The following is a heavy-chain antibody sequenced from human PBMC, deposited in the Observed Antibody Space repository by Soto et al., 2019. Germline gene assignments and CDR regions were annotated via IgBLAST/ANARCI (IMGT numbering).Heavy chain of an antibody. Sequence: QVQLQQWGAGLLKPSETLSLTCAVYGGSFSGYYWTWIRQPPGTGLECIGEINHSGSTNYNPSLKSRVTISVDTPTSQFSLKLTSVTAADTAVYYCARDKITGLFDYWGQGTLVTVSS. CDR1: GGSFSGYY. CDR3: ARDKITGLFDY. CDR2: INHSGST. V-gene: IGHV4-34*01. D-gene: IGHD2-8*02. J-gene: IGHJ4*02.